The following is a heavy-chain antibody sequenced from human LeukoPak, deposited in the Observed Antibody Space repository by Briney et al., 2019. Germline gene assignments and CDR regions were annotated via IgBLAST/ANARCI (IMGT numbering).Heavy chain of an antibody. CDR1: GAFMSNHY. V-gene: IGHV4-59*07. D-gene: IGHD6-13*01. CDR3: ASRPGGSTWYGVFDY. J-gene: IGHJ4*02. Sequence: SDTLSLTCTVSGAFMSNHYWRWMRQSPGKGLEWIGYIYGSGSTNYNPSLKSRVTMSVDTSKTQFSLRLSSVTTADTALYYCASRPGGSTWYGVFDYWSRGTLVTVSS. CDR2: IYGSGST.